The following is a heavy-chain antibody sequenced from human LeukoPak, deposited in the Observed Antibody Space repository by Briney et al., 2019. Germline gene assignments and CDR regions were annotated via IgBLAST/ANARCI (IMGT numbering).Heavy chain of an antibody. Sequence: GGSLRLSCAASGFTFSSYNMNWVRQAPGKGLEWVSSISSSSSYIYYADSVKGRFTISRDNAKNSLYLQMNSLRAEDTAVYYCARDGTETTVLTPHYWGQGTTVTVSS. V-gene: IGHV3-21*01. D-gene: IGHD4-23*01. CDR2: ISSSSSYI. CDR1: GFTFSSYN. J-gene: IGHJ6*02. CDR3: ARDGTETTVLTPHY.